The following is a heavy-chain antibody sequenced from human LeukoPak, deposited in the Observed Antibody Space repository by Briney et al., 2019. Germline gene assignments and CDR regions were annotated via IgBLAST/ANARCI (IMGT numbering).Heavy chain of an antibody. CDR2: IYYSGST. Sequence: SETLSLTCTVSGGSISSSSYYWGWIRQPPGKGLEWIGSIYYSGSTYYNPSLKSRVTISVDTSKNQFSLKLSSVTAADTAVYYCAGIDYYDSSGYYNGILDYWGQGTLVSLSS. CDR3: AGIDYYDSSGYYNGILDY. CDR1: GGSISSSSYY. D-gene: IGHD3-22*01. J-gene: IGHJ4*02. V-gene: IGHV4-39*07.